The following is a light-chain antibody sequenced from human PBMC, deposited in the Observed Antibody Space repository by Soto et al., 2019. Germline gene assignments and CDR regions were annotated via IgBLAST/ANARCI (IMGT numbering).Light chain of an antibody. Sequence: QSALTQPPSMSAAPGQKVSMPCSGSSSNIGSNSVSWYQQVPGTAPKLLIYDDTKRPSEIPDRFSGSKSGTSVTLDITGLQTGDEADYYCATWDSNLRAALFGGGTQLTVL. J-gene: IGLJ7*01. CDR2: DDT. V-gene: IGLV1-51*01. CDR3: ATWDSNLRAAL. CDR1: SSNIGSNS.